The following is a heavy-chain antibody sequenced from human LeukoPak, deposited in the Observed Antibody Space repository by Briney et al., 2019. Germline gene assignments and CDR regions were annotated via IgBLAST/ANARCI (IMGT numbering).Heavy chain of an antibody. V-gene: IGHV6-1*01. CDR3: ARDLARYSGSPGLYYYGMDV. J-gene: IGHJ6*02. CDR1: GDSVSSNSAA. D-gene: IGHD1-26*01. Sequence: SQTLSLTCAISGDSVSSNSAAWNWIRQSPSRGLEWLGRTYYRSKWYNDYAVSVKSRITINPDTSKSQFSLQLNSVTPEDTAVYYCARDLARYSGSPGLYYYGMDVWGQGTTVTVSS. CDR2: TYYRSKWYN.